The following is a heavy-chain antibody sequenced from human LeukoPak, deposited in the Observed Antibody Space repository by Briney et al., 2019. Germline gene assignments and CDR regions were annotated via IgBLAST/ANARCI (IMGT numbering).Heavy chain of an antibody. CDR2: IYTSGST. CDR1: GGSISGYY. D-gene: IGHD5-12*01. CDR3: ARSGRGTYYYFDL. V-gene: IGHV4-4*07. Sequence: MSSETLSLTCTVSGGSISGYYWSWIRQPAGKGLEWIGRIYTSGSTNYNPSLKSRVPMSVDTSKNQFSLKLSSVTAADTAVYYCARSGRGTYYYFDLWGQGTLVTVSS. J-gene: IGHJ4*02.